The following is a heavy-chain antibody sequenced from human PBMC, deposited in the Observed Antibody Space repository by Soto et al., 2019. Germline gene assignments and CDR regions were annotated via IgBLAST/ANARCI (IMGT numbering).Heavy chain of an antibody. V-gene: IGHV3-74*01. D-gene: IGHD2-8*01. CDR1: GFTFSYYW. CDR2: IHSDGSST. J-gene: IGHJ3*01. CDR3: ARGVRCAFDL. Sequence: EVQLVESEGGVVQPGGSLRLSCAASGFTFSYYWMHWVRQAPGQGLVWVSRIHSDGSSTTYADSVKGRFTISRDNAKNTLYLQMNSLRAEDTAVYYCARGVRCAFDLWGQVTMVTVSS.